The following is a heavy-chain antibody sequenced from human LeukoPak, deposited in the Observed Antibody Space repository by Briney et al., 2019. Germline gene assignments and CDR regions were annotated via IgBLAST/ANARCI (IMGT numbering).Heavy chain of an antibody. CDR3: ARDGTGIYFDY. V-gene: IGHV3-53*01. CDR2: IYSGGST. CDR1: GFTVSSNY. D-gene: IGHD1-26*01. Sequence: GGSLRLSCAASGFTVSSNYMSWVRQAPGMGLEWVSVIYSGGSTYYADSVKGRFTISRDNSKNTLYLQMNSLRAEDTAVYYCARDGTGIYFDYWGQGTLVTVSS. J-gene: IGHJ4*02.